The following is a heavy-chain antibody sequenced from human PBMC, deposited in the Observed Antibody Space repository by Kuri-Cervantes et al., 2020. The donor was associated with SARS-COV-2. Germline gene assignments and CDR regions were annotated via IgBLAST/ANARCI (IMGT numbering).Heavy chain of an antibody. V-gene: IGHV3-53*01. Sequence: GESLKISCAASGFTVSSNYMSWVRQAPGKGLEWVSVIYSGGSICYADSVKGRFTISRDNAKNTLYLQMNSLRAEDTAVYYCARGVGCSSTSCYTGTFDPWGQGTLVTVSS. CDR1: GFTVSSNY. J-gene: IGHJ5*02. CDR2: IYSGGSI. D-gene: IGHD2-2*02. CDR3: ARGVGCSSTSCYTGTFDP.